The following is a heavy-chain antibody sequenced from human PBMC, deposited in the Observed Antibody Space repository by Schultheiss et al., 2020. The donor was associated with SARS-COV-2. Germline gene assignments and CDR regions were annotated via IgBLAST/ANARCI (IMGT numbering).Heavy chain of an antibody. CDR3: ARDQRSSWYDS. CDR2: IKQDGSEK. V-gene: IGHV3-7*03. CDR1: GFTFSGYA. J-gene: IGHJ5*01. Sequence: GGSLRLSCVASGFTFSGYAMNWVRQAPGKGLEWVANIKQDGSEKYYVDSVKGRFTISRDNAKNSLYLQMNSLRAEDTAVYYCARDQRSSWYDSWGQGTLVTVSS. D-gene: IGHD5-24*01.